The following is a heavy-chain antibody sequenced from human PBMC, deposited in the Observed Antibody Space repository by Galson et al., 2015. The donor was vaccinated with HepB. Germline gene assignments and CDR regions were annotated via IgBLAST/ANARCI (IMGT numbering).Heavy chain of an antibody. J-gene: IGHJ5*02. CDR2: INAYNRET. Sequence: SVKVSCKASGYTFSSYSITWVRQAPGQGLEWVAWINAYNRETQFARKFQGRVTLTTNTFTSTAYMELRSLRSDDTAVYYCARGAVVEVVGGTRNNWFDPWGQGTLVTVSS. V-gene: IGHV1-18*01. D-gene: IGHD2-15*01. CDR1: GYTFSSYS. CDR3: ARGAVVEVVGGTRNNWFDP.